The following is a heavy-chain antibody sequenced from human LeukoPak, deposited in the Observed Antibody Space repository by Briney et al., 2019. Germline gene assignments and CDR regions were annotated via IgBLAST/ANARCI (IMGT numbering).Heavy chain of an antibody. CDR3: AELGITMIGGV. J-gene: IGHJ6*04. Sequence: GGSLRLSCGASGFTFSSYEMNWVRQAPGKGLEWVSYISSSGSTIYYADSVKGRFTISRDNAKNSLYLQMNSLRAEDTAVYYCAELGITMIGGVWGKGTTVTISS. CDR2: ISSSGSTI. D-gene: IGHD3-10*02. V-gene: IGHV3-48*03. CDR1: GFTFSSYE.